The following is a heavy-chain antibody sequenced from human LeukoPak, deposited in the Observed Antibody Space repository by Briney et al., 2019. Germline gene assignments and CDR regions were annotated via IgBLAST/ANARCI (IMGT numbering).Heavy chain of an antibody. CDR1: GNSFGDYY. CDR2: IYHSGST. Sequence: SETLSLTCTVSGNSFGDYYWSWIRQPAGKGLEWIGSIYHSGSTYYNPSLKSRVTISVDTSKNQFSLKLSSVTAADTAVYYCVRVSVPGVNLDYWGQGTLVTVSS. D-gene: IGHD1-14*01. V-gene: IGHV4-38-2*02. J-gene: IGHJ4*02. CDR3: VRVSVPGVNLDY.